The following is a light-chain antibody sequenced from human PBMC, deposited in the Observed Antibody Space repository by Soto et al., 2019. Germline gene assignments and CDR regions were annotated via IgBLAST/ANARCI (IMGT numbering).Light chain of an antibody. CDR1: SSNIGTTT. Sequence: QSVLTQPPSASGAPGQRVTISCSGSSSNIGTTTVNWYQHVPGTAPKLLIYNINQRPSGVPDRFSVSRSGTSASLAISGLQSEDEADYYCSSWDDSLNGVVFGRGTKLTVL. CDR3: SSWDDSLNGVV. V-gene: IGLV1-44*01. J-gene: IGLJ2*01. CDR2: NIN.